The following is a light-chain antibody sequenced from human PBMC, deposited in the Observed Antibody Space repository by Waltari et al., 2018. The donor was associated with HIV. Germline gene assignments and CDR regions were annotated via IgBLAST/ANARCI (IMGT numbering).Light chain of an antibody. V-gene: IGKV2-28*01. J-gene: IGKJ1*01. CDR2: LGS. Sequence: DIVMTQSQLSLPVTPGETASISCRSSQSLLHSNGYNYLDWYLQKPGQSPQLLIYLGSNRASGVPDRFSGSGSGTDFTLKISRVEAEDVGVYYCMQALQTPWTFGQGTKVEIK. CDR1: QSLLHSNGYNY. CDR3: MQALQTPWT.